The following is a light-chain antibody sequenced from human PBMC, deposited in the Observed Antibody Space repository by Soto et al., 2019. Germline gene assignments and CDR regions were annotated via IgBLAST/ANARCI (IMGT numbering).Light chain of an antibody. Sequence: EIVLTQSPGTQTLGTAERAILSYMASQSFSSHLAWYRQKPGQAPRLLIYEASTRATGVPATFSGSGYGTEFTLTISSLQSEDFAVYYCHHYTNWPITFGQGTRLENK. CDR3: HHYTNWPIT. CDR1: QSFSSH. V-gene: IGKV3-15*01. J-gene: IGKJ5*01. CDR2: EAS.